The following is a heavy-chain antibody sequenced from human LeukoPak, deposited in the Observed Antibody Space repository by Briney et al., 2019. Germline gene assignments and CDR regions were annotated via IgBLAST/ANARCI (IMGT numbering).Heavy chain of an antibody. CDR3: ARVNGNYYDSSGPFDY. V-gene: IGHV3-30-3*01. Sequence: GRSLRLSCAASGFTFSSYAMHWVRQAPGKGLEWVAVISYDGSSKYYADSVKGRFTISRDNSKNTLYLQMNSLRAEDTAVYYCARVNGNYYDSSGPFDYWGQGTLVTVSS. CDR1: GFTFSSYA. CDR2: ISYDGSSK. J-gene: IGHJ4*02. D-gene: IGHD3-22*01.